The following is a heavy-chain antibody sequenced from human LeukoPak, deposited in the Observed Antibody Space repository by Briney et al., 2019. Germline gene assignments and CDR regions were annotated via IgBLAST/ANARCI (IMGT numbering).Heavy chain of an antibody. D-gene: IGHD3-10*01. CDR1: GFTLNQYW. V-gene: IGHV3-74*01. CDR3: ARGVYGNFDS. CDR2: ISLDGSET. Sequence: PGGSLRLSCAASGFTLNQYWMHWVRQGSGKGLAWVSRISLDGSETDYADSVKGRFTVSRDNAKNTVYLQMNRLRVDDTAVYYCARGVYGNFDSWGQGILVTVSS. J-gene: IGHJ4*02.